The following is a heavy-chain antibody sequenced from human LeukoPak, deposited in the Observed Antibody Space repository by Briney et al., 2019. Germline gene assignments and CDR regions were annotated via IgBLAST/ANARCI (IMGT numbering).Heavy chain of an antibody. D-gene: IGHD2-2*01. J-gene: IGHJ3*02. CDR3: ARESDIDCSSTSCLGFDI. CDR2: ISSSGSTI. V-gene: IGHV3-48*03. Sequence: PGGSLRLSCAASGFTFSSYEMNWVRQAPGKGLEWVSYISSSGSTIYYADSVKGRFTISRDNAKNSLYLQMNSLRAEDTAVYYCARESDIDCSSTSCLGFDIWGQGTMVTVSS. CDR1: GFTFSSYE.